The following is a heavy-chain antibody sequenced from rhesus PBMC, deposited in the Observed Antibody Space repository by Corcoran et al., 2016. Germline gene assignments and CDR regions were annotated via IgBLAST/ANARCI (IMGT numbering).Heavy chain of an antibody. J-gene: IGHJ4*01. CDR3: AQWDRGSALH. CDR2: IYGSLGSR. D-gene: IGHD1-44*01. CDR1: GYSISGNY. Sequence: QVQLQESGPGLVKPSETLSLTCAVSGYSISGNYWAWIRQPPGKGLEWIGYIYGSLGSRNCNPALKSRVSISTETSKNQFSLKLNSGAAADTAVYFWAQWDRGSALHWGQGVLGTVSS. V-gene: IGHV4-147*01.